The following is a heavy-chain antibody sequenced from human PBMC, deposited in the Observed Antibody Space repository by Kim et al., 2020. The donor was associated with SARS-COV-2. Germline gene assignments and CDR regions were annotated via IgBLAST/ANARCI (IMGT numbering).Heavy chain of an antibody. CDR3: ARAGLVTVY. V-gene: IGHV3-21*01. CDR2: SYI. D-gene: IGHD6-19*01. Sequence: SYIYYADAVRGRFTSSRDNARNSLYRQMNSLRAEDTAVYYCARAGLVTVYWGQGTLVTVAS. J-gene: IGHJ4*02.